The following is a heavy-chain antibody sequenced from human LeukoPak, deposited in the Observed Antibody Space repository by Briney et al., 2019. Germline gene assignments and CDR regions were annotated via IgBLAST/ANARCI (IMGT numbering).Heavy chain of an antibody. Sequence: GGSLRLSCAASGFTFSSYEMNWVRQAPGKGLEWVSYISSSGSTIYYADSVKGRFTISRDNSKNTLYLQMNSLRAEDTAVYYCAKGLVEWELSTGIDYWGQGTLVTVSS. CDR3: AKGLVEWELSTGIDY. V-gene: IGHV3-48*03. D-gene: IGHD1-26*01. CDR2: ISSSGSTI. J-gene: IGHJ4*02. CDR1: GFTFSSYE.